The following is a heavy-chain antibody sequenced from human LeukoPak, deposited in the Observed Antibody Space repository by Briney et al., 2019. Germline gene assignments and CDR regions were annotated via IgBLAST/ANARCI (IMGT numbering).Heavy chain of an antibody. V-gene: IGHV3-30*03. J-gene: IGHJ3*01. CDR1: GFNFNDYG. Sequence: GGSLRLSCAASGFNFNDYGLHWIRQSPGKGLEWVAIISYDGSSKHYSDSVRGRFTISRDNSKDTLFLQMNSLRAEDTAIYYCARDIQLSTWGLGTMVTVSS. CDR2: ISYDGSSK. D-gene: IGHD5-24*01. CDR3: ARDIQLST.